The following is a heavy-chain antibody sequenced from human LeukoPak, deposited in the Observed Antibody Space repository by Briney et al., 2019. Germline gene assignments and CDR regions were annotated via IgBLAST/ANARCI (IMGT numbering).Heavy chain of an antibody. CDR3: ARDPIGSRWPYYFDY. J-gene: IGHJ4*02. Sequence: GAPVKVSCKASGYTFTTYAIHWVRQAPGQRLEWMGWINAGNGNTKYSQKFQARVTITRDTSASTAYMELSSLRSEDTAVYYCARDPIGSRWPYYFDYWGQGTLVTVSS. D-gene: IGHD6-13*01. V-gene: IGHV1-3*01. CDR1: GYTFTTYA. CDR2: INAGNGNT.